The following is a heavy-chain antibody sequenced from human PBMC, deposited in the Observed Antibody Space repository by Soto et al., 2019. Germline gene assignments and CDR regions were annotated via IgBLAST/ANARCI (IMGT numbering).Heavy chain of an antibody. V-gene: IGHV5-51*01. CDR1: GFTFTSYW. D-gene: IGHD2-2*01. CDR3: AKHEGYCSTTTCSNFDY. J-gene: IGHJ4*02. CDR2: IYPGDSDS. Sequence: GESLKISCKGSGFTFTSYWIAWVRQMPGKGLEWMGIIYPGDSDSSYSPSFQGQVTISADKSINTAYLHWSSLTASDTAIYDCAKHEGYCSTTTCSNFDYWGQGALVTVSS.